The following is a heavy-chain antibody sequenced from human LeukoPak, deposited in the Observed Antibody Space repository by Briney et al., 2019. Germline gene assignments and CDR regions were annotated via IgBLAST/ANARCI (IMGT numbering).Heavy chain of an antibody. CDR3: TKGGGSGWLRGYYFES. CDR1: GLSFSTFA. V-gene: IGHV3-30*02. Sequence: PGGSLRPARAPSGLSFSTFAMNWVRQAPGKGLEWLSFIRFVGSKQYYADSVKGRITISRDSSKNTLYLQMSRMRADDTAVYYCTKGGGSGWLRGYYFESWGPGTLVSVST. CDR2: IRFVGSKQ. D-gene: IGHD6-19*01. J-gene: IGHJ4*02.